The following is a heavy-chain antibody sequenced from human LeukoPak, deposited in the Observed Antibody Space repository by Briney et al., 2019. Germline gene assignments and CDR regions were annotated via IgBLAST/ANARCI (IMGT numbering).Heavy chain of an antibody. J-gene: IGHJ3*02. Sequence: GGSLRLSCAASGFSFTSYTMNWVRQAPGKGLEWVSSISGRSTYEYYADSLKGQFTISRDNAKNSLHLEMNSLRAEDTAVYYCARSGGRRGFNDAFDIWGQGTMVTVSS. CDR2: ISGRSTYE. V-gene: IGHV3-21*01. D-gene: IGHD3-16*01. CDR3: ARSGGRRGFNDAFDI. CDR1: GFSFTSYT.